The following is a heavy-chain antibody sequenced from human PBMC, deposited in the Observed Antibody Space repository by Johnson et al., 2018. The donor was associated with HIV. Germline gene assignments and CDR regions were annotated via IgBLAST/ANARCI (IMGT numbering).Heavy chain of an antibody. Sequence: QVQLVESGGGVVQPGRSLRISCAASGFTFSSYPMHWVRQAPGKGLELVAVISYDGSNKYYADSVKGRFTISRDNSKNTLYLQMNSLRAEDTAVYYCARVKQQVVRVGSDAFDIWGQGTMVTVSS. CDR2: ISYDGSNK. CDR1: GFTFSSYP. CDR3: ARVKQQVVRVGSDAFDI. D-gene: IGHD6-13*01. V-gene: IGHV3-30*04. J-gene: IGHJ3*02.